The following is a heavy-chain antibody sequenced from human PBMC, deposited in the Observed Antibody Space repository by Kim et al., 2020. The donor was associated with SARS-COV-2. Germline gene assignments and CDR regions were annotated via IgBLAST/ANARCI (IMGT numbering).Heavy chain of an antibody. CDR3: ARHSYDNSVRCQAEYLQQ. D-gene: IGHD3-22*01. CDR2: ISGDSSYS. J-gene: IGHJ1*01. V-gene: IGHV3-11*03. Sequence: GGSLRLSCEASGFTFNDHYISWIRQAPGKGLEWVSYISGDSSYSYYADSVKGRFSISRDTAKKSVYLQMNSLRVDDTATYYCARHSYDNSVRCQAEYLQQWGPGTLVSV. CDR1: GFTFNDHY.